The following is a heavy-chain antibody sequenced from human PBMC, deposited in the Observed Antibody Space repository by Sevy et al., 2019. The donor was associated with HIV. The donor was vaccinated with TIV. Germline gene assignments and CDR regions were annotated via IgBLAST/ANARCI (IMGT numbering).Heavy chain of an antibody. J-gene: IGHJ4*02. V-gene: IGHV3-30*04. Sequence: GGSLRLSCAASGFTFSSYAMYWVRQAPGKGLEWVAVISYDGRNKYYADSVKGRFTISRDNSKNPMYLQMNSLRAEDTAMYYCARGPVPIAAAGTYFDYWGQATLVTVSS. D-gene: IGHD6-13*01. CDR3: ARGPVPIAAAGTYFDY. CDR1: GFTFSSYA. CDR2: ISYDGRNK.